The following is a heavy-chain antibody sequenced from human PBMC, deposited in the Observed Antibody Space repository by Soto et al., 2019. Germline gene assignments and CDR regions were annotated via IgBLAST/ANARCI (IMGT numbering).Heavy chain of an antibody. J-gene: IGHJ3*02. Sequence: QVQLVQSGAEVKKPGASVKVSCKASGYTFTGYYMHWVRQAPGQGLEWMGWINPNSGGTNYAQKCQGWVTMTRDTSISTAYMELSRLRSDDTAVYYCARDTANYYDSSGYYFDAFDIWGQGTMVTVSS. CDR3: ARDTANYYDSSGYYFDAFDI. D-gene: IGHD3-22*01. CDR2: INPNSGGT. V-gene: IGHV1-2*04. CDR1: GYTFTGYY.